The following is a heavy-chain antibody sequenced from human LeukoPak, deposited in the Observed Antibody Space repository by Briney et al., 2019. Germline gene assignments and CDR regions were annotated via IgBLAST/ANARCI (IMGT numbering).Heavy chain of an antibody. D-gene: IGHD3-10*01. J-gene: IGHJ3*02. CDR1: GFTFSSYG. V-gene: IGHV3-30*18. CDR2: MSYDGSNK. Sequence: GGSLRLSCAASGFTFSSYGMHWGRQAPGKGLEWVAVMSYDGSNKYYADSVKGRFTISRDNSKNTLYLQMNSLRAEDTAVYYCVKDYYASVTYYNPPNAFDIWGQGTMVTVSS. CDR3: VKDYYASVTYYNPPNAFDI.